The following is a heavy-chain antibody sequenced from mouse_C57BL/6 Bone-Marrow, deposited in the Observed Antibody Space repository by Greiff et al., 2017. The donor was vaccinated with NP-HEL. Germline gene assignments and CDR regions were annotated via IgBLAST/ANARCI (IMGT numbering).Heavy chain of an antibody. CDR1: GFTFSSYG. CDR3: ARHWVYGIFDY. V-gene: IGHV5-6*01. J-gene: IGHJ2*01. Sequence: EVQVVESGGDLVKPGGSLKLSCAASGFTFSSYGMSWVRQTPDKRLEWVATISSGGSYTYYPDSVKGRFTISRDNAKNTLYLQMSSLKSEDTAMYYCARHWVYGIFDYWGQGPTLTVSS. D-gene: IGHD2-1*01. CDR2: ISSGGSYT.